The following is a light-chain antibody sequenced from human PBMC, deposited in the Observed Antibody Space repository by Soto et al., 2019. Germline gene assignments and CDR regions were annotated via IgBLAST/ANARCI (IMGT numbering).Light chain of an antibody. CDR1: QSVDKNY. Sequence: EIVLTQSPGTLSLSPGERATLSCRASQSVDKNYLAWYQQRPGQAPRLLIYDASSRATGIPDRFSGSGSGTDFTLTISRLEPEDFAVYYCQQCSTSPLTFGGGTKVEIK. CDR3: QQCSTSPLT. J-gene: IGKJ4*01. V-gene: IGKV3-20*01. CDR2: DAS.